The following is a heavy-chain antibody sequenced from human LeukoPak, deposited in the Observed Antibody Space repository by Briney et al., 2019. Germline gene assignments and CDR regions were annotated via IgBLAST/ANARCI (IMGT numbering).Heavy chain of an antibody. D-gene: IGHD6-19*01. CDR2: ISGSGGST. Sequence: GGSLRLSCAASGFTFSSYAMSWVRQAPGKGLEWVSAISGSGGSTYYADSVKGRFTISRDNSKNTLYLQMNSLRAEDTAVYYCAKDAGYSSGWLSWFDPWGQGTLVTVSS. V-gene: IGHV3-23*01. CDR3: AKDAGYSSGWLSWFDP. J-gene: IGHJ5*02. CDR1: GFTFSSYA.